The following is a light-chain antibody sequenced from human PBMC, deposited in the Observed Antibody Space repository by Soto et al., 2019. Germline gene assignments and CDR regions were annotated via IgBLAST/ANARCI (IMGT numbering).Light chain of an antibody. CDR3: QQDGSSPWT. V-gene: IGKV3-20*01. J-gene: IGKJ1*01. CDR1: QSVSSSY. CDR2: GAS. Sequence: EIVLTQSPGTLSLSPGERATLSCRASQSVSSSYLAWYQQKPGQAPRPLIYGASSRAIGIPDRFRGSGSGTDFTLTISRLEPEDFAVYYFQQDGSSPWTCGQGTKVEIK.